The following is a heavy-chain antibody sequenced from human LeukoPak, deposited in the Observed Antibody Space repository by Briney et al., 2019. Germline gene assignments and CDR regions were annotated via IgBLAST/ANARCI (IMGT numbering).Heavy chain of an antibody. Sequence: GGSLRLSCAASGSTFSSYAMSWVRQAPGKGLEWVSAISGSGGSTYYADSVKGRFTISRDNSKNTLYLQMNSLRAEDTAVYYCAKDRSSSWYPYDYWGQGTLVTVSS. D-gene: IGHD6-13*01. CDR2: ISGSGGST. V-gene: IGHV3-23*01. CDR3: AKDRSSSWYPYDY. CDR1: GSTFSSYA. J-gene: IGHJ4*02.